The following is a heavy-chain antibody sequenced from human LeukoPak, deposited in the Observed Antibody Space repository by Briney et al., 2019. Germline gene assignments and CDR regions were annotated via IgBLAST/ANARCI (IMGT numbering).Heavy chain of an antibody. CDR2: IIPIFGTA. CDR3: ARINRPHYYGSGSYFH. J-gene: IGHJ4*02. D-gene: IGHD3-10*01. Sequence: SVKVSCKASGGTFSSYAISWVRQAPGQGLEWMGGIIPIFGTANYAEKFQGRVTITADESTSTAYMELSSLRSEDTAVYYCARINRPHYYGSGSYFHWGQGTLVTVSS. CDR1: GGTFSSYA. V-gene: IGHV1-69*13.